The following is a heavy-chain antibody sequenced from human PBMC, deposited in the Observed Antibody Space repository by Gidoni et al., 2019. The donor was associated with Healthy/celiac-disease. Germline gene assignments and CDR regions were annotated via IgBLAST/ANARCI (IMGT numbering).Heavy chain of an antibody. Sequence: QLQLQESGPGLVKPSETLSLPCTVSGGSISSSSYYWGWIRQPPGKGLEWIGSIYYSGSTYYNPSLKSRVTISVDTSKNQFSLKLSSVTAADTAVYYCATLDHYYGSGDLYWGQGTLVTVSS. CDR1: GGSISSSSYY. CDR2: IYYSGST. J-gene: IGHJ4*02. CDR3: ATLDHYYGSGDLY. D-gene: IGHD3-10*01. V-gene: IGHV4-39*07.